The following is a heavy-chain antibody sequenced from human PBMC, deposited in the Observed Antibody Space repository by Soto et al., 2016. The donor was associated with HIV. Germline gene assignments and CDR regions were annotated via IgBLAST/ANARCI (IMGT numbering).Heavy chain of an antibody. J-gene: IGHJ3*02. V-gene: IGHV3-23*01. D-gene: IGHD3-10*01. Sequence: EVQLLESGGGLVQPGGSLRLSCAASGFTFSSYAMSWVRQAPGKGLEWVSAISGSGNSTYYADSVKGRFTISRDNSKNTQYLQMNSLRAEDTAVYYCAKDTGDPRGAFDIWGQGTMVTVSS. CDR3: AKDTGDPRGAFDI. CDR1: GFTFSSYA. CDR2: ISGSGNST.